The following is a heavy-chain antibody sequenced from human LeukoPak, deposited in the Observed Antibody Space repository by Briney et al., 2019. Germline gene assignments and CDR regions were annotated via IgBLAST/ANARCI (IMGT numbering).Heavy chain of an antibody. Sequence: GGSLRLSCAASGFTFSDHYMDWVRQAPGKGLEWVGRIRNKVNSYTTEYAASVKGRFTISRDDPKNSLYLQMNSLRTADTAVYFCARALQYSSGWSHAFDVWGQGTMVTVSS. CDR3: ARALQYSSGWSHAFDV. D-gene: IGHD6-19*01. CDR2: IRNKVNSYTT. V-gene: IGHV3-72*01. CDR1: GFTFSDHY. J-gene: IGHJ3*01.